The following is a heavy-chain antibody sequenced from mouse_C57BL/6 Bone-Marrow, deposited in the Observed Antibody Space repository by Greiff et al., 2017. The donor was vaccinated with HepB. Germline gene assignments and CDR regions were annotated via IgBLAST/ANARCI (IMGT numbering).Heavy chain of an antibody. CDR1: GYTFTSYW. V-gene: IGHV1-64*01. Sequence: VQLQQPGAELVKPGASVKLSCKASGYTFTSYWMHWVKQRPGQGLEWIGMVHPNSGSTNYNEKLKSKATLTVDKSSSTAYMQLSSLTSEDSAVYYCARERNYYGSSYVGFAYWGQGTLVTVSA. CDR2: VHPNSGST. J-gene: IGHJ3*01. D-gene: IGHD1-1*01. CDR3: ARERNYYGSSYVGFAY.